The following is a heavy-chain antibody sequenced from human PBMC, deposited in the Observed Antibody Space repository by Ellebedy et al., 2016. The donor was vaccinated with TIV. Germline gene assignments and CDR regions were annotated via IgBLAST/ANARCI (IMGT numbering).Heavy chain of an antibody. J-gene: IGHJ4*02. Sequence: PGGSLRLSCAASGLTVSNNYMRWIRQAPGKGLEWVAIIYSGGDTYYSDSVKGRFTISRDSSKNTVYLQITNLRVEDTAVYYCAIDRHCVADRCYSVWGQGTLVTVSS. CDR3: AIDRHCVADRCYSV. V-gene: IGHV3-53*01. CDR2: IYSGGDT. CDR1: GLTVSNNY. D-gene: IGHD2-15*01.